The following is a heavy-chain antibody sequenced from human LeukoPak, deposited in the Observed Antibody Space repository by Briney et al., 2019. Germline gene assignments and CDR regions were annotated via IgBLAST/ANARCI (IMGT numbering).Heavy chain of an antibody. CDR3: ARVPGVVIAIRVDY. Sequence: GGSLRLSCAASGFTFSSYAMHWVRQAPGKGLEWVAVISYDGSNKYYADSVKGRFTISRDNSKNTLYLQMNSLRAEDTAVYYCARVPGVVIAIRVDYWGQGTLVTVSS. V-gene: IGHV3-30-3*01. CDR2: ISYDGSNK. D-gene: IGHD2-21*01. CDR1: GFTFSSYA. J-gene: IGHJ4*02.